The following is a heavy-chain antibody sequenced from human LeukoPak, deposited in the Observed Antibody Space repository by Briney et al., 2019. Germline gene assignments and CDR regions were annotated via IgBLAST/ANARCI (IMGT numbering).Heavy chain of an antibody. CDR2: IYSGGST. D-gene: IGHD6-19*01. J-gene: IGHJ4*02. CDR1: GFTVSSNY. V-gene: IGHV3-66*02. CDR3: ARVPSGWYVTY. Sequence: GGSLRLSCAASGFTVSSNYMSWVRQAPGKGQEWVSVIYSGGSTYYADSVKGRFTISRDNSKNTLYLQMNSLRAEDTAVYYCARVPSGWYVTYWGQGTLVTVSS.